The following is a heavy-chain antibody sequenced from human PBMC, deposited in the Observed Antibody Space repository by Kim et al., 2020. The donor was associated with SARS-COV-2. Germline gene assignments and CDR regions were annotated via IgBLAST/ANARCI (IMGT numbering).Heavy chain of an antibody. D-gene: IGHD6-13*01. V-gene: IGHV4-4*08. CDR3: ARRSEGGSSWLNWMDP. Sequence: SETLSLTCIVSGASITRFYWSWIRQPPGKGLEWIGNIHSSGNTNYNPSLKSRVTISVDTSKNQFSLGLNSVTASDTAVYYCARRSEGGSSWLNWMDPWG. J-gene: IGHJ5*02. CDR2: IHSSGNT. CDR1: GASITRFY.